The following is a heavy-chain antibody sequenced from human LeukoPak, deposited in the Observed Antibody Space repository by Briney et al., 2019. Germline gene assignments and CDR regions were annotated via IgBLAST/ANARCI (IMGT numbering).Heavy chain of an antibody. J-gene: IGHJ4*02. CDR3: ARDDYGDYGLLDF. D-gene: IGHD4-17*01. CDR2: ISYDASNK. CDR1: GSTFSNYA. V-gene: IGHV3-30-3*01. Sequence: PGRSLRLSCAASGSTFSNYAMHWVRQAPGKGLEWVAVISYDASNKYYADSVKGRFTISRDNSKNTLYLQMNSLRSEDTAVYYCARDDYGDYGLLDFWGQGTLVTVSS.